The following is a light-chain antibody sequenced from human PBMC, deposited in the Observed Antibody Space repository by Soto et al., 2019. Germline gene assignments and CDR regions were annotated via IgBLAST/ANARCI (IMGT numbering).Light chain of an antibody. V-gene: IGKV3-15*01. CDR3: QQYNNLPPLYT. CDR2: GAS. CDR1: QRVSSN. J-gene: IGKJ2*01. Sequence: EIVMTQSPATLSVSPGERATLSCRASQRVSSNLAWYQQKPGQAPRLLIYGASTRATGIPARFSGSGSGTEFTLTISSLQSEDFAVYYCQQYNNLPPLYTFGQGTKLEIK.